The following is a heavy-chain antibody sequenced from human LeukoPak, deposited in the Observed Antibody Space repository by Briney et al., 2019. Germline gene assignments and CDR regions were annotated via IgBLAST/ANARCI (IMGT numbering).Heavy chain of an antibody. V-gene: IGHV1-18*01. D-gene: IGHD2-2*01. CDR2: ISAYNGNT. CDR3: ARDHADIVVVPAAPTVWGDY. Sequence: GASVKVSCKASGYTFTSYDINWVRQATGQGLEWMGWISAYNGNTNYAQKLQGRVTMTTDTSTSTAYMELRSLRSDDTAVYYCARDHADIVVVPAAPTVWGDYWGQGTLVTVSS. J-gene: IGHJ4*02. CDR1: GYTFTSYD.